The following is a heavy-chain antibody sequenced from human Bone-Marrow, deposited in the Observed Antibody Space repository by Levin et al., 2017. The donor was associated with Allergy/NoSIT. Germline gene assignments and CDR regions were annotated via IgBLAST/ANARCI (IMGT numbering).Heavy chain of an antibody. J-gene: IGHJ6*02. Sequence: GGSLRLSCAASGFTFSSYAMHWVRQAPGKGLEWVAVISYDGSNKYYADSVKGRFTISRDNSKNTLYLQMNSLRAEDTAVYYCARVPSRITIFGVVIYPLHYYGMDVWGQGTTVTVSS. CDR2: ISYDGSNK. CDR3: ARVPSRITIFGVVIYPLHYYGMDV. CDR1: GFTFSSYA. D-gene: IGHD3-3*01. V-gene: IGHV3-30-3*01.